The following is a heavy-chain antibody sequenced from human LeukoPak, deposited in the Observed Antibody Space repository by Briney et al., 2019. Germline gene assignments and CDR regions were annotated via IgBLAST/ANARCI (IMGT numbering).Heavy chain of an antibody. V-gene: IGHV3-48*04. CDR3: TRAPGTGPLTVRWSGPFDI. J-gene: IGHJ3*02. Sequence: PGGSLRLSCAASGFSSNNYNMNWVRQAPGKGLEWVACISASSTTIYYADSVKGRFTISRDNAKNSLYLQMSSLRAEDTAVYFCTRAPGTGPLTVRWSGPFDIWGRGTMVTVSS. D-gene: IGHD3-3*01. CDR1: GFSSNNYN. CDR2: ISASSTTI.